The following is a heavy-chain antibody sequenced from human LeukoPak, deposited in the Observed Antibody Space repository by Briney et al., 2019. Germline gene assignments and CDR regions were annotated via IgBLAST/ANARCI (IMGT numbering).Heavy chain of an antibody. V-gene: IGHV3-11*04. Sequence: GGSLRLSCAASGFTFSDYYMSWIRQAPGKGLEWVSYISSSGSTIYYADSVKGRFTISRDNAKNSLYLQMNSLRAEDTAVYYCARDLTDTVVTPLDYWGQGTLVTVSS. CDR1: GFTFSDYY. CDR2: ISSSGSTI. J-gene: IGHJ4*02. D-gene: IGHD4-23*01. CDR3: ARDLTDTVVTPLDY.